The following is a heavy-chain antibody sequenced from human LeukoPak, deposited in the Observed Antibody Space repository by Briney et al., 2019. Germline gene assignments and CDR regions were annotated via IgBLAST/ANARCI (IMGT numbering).Heavy chain of an antibody. CDR3: ARGVTYYYYMDV. V-gene: IGHV4-4*07. CDR1: GGSFSTYY. Sequence: SETLSLTCTVSGGSFSTYYWSWIRQPAGKGLEWIGHIYTSGATNYNPSLKSRVTMSIDTSKNQFSLKLSSVTAADTAVYYCARGVTYYYYMDVWGKGTTVTVSS. J-gene: IGHJ6*03. D-gene: IGHD2-21*02. CDR2: IYTSGAT.